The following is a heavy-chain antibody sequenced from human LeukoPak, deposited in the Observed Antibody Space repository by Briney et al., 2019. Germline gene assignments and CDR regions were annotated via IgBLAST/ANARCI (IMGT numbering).Heavy chain of an antibody. CDR1: GFTVSSNY. Sequence: GGSLRLSCAASGFTVSSNYTSWVRQAPGKGLEWVSVIYDRGSTSYADSVKRRFTLSRDHSNSRLDLQLNSLRAEATAVYYCASDGGRGEGYTRSDYWGQGTVVTVSS. J-gene: IGHJ4*02. V-gene: IGHV3-53*05. CDR3: ASDGGRGEGYTRSDY. D-gene: IGHD5-24*01. CDR2: IYDRGST.